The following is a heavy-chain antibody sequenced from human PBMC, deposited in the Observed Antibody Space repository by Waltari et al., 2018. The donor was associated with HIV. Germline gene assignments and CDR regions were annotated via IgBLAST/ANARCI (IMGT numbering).Heavy chain of an antibody. J-gene: IGHJ4*02. V-gene: IGHV3-43*01. CDR1: GFTFGDYT. Sequence: EVQLVESGGIVVQPGGSLRLSCAASGFTFGDYTMHWVRQTRGKSLEWVSLISWDGDSTYYADSVKGRFTISRDNSKNSLYLQMNSLRTDDTALYYCAKDISPIVGAEGTFDYWGQGTLVTVSS. D-gene: IGHD1-26*01. CDR2: ISWDGDST. CDR3: AKDISPIVGAEGTFDY.